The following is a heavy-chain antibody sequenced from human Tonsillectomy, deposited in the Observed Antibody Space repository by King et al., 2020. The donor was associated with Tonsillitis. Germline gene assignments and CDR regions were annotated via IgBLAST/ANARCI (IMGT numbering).Heavy chain of an antibody. CDR1: GGSISSSNW. Sequence: QLQESGPGLVKPSGTLSLTCVVSGGSISSSNWWSWVRQPPGKGLEWIGEIYHSGITNYSPSLKSRVTISVDKSKNQFSLNLSSVTAADTAVYYCARSWFGEPYYYYYMDVWGKGTTVTVSS. V-gene: IGHV4-4*02. CDR3: ARSWFGEPYYYYYMDV. D-gene: IGHD3-10*01. J-gene: IGHJ6*03. CDR2: IYHSGIT.